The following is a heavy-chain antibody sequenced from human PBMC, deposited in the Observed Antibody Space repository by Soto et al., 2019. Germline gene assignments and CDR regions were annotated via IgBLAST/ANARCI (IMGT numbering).Heavy chain of an antibody. CDR1: GFTFSSYS. J-gene: IGHJ4*02. V-gene: IGHV3-21*01. Sequence: EVQLVESGGGLVKPGGSLRLSCAASGFTFSSYSMNWVRQAPGKGLEWVAYISSSSSYKYYADSVKGRFTISRDNAKNSLYLQMNSLRAEDRAVYYCASDGGVLRSGFDYWGQGTLVTVSS. D-gene: IGHD2-15*01. CDR3: ASDGGVLRSGFDY. CDR2: ISSSSSYK.